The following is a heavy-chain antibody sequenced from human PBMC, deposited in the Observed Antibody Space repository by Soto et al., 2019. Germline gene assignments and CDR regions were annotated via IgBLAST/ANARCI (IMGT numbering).Heavy chain of an antibody. CDR1: GFSLTTSGVG. V-gene: IGHV2-5*02. J-gene: IGHJ4*02. Sequence: QITLNESGPTVVKPTETLTRTCTFSGFSLTTSGVGVGWVRQSPGKAPEWLAFIYWDDDKSYSTSLKSRLTITKDTSKYQVVLTMANVDPADTATYYCAHRVLRAVFGLVTTTAIYFDFWGQGTPVVVSS. CDR3: AHRVLRAVFGLVTTTAIYFDF. CDR2: IYWDDDK. D-gene: IGHD3-3*01.